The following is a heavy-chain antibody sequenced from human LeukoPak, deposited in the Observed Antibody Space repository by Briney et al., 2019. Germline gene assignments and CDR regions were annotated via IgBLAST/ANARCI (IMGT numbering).Heavy chain of an antibody. Sequence: GGSLRLSCAASGFTFSSYAMSWVRQAPGKGLEWVSAISGSGGSTYYADSVKGRFTISRDNAKNTLFLQMNSLRVEDTAMYYCARGYSSSSGAQFEYWGQGTLVTVSS. J-gene: IGHJ4*02. V-gene: IGHV3-23*01. CDR2: ISGSGGST. CDR3: ARGYSSSSGAQFEY. CDR1: GFTFSSYA. D-gene: IGHD6-6*01.